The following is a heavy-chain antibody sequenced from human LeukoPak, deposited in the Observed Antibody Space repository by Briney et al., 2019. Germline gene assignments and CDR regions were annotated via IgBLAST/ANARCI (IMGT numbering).Heavy chain of an antibody. Sequence: PSETLSLTCTVSGGSISSYYWSWIRQPPGKGLEWIGDMYYSGRPNYNPSLKSRVTISVDRSTNQLSLKLSSVTAADTAVYYCARHGEQQLVRRWFDSWGQGTLVTVSS. CDR2: MYYSGRP. CDR1: GGSISSYY. J-gene: IGHJ5*01. V-gene: IGHV4-59*08. CDR3: ARHGEQQLVRRWFDS. D-gene: IGHD6-13*01.